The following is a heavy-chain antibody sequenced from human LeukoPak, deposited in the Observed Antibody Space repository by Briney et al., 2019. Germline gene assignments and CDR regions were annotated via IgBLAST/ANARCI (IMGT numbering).Heavy chain of an antibody. V-gene: IGHV3-48*01. CDR2: ISSSSTI. D-gene: IGHD3-22*01. J-gene: IGHJ4*02. Sequence: GGSLRLSCVGSGFTFSSYHMNWVRQAPGKGLEWVAYISSSSTIYYADSVKGRFTISRDNAKNSLYLQTNSLRAEDTAVYYCARAQYYSDSTGYYYLHYWGQGTLVTVSS. CDR3: ARAQYYSDSTGYYYLHY. CDR1: GFTFSSYH.